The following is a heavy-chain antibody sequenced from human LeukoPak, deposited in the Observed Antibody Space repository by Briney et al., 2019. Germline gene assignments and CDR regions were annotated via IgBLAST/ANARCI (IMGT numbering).Heavy chain of an antibody. D-gene: IGHD3-3*01. Sequence: GGSLRLSCAASGFTLSSYDMSGVRQAPGKGGEGVSDISCRGGSTYYADSVKGRFTISRDNAKNTLYLQMNSLRAEETAVYYCPKEITAPYYDFWSGPWFDYWGQGTLVTVSS. CDR1: GFTLSSYD. J-gene: IGHJ4*02. CDR2: ISCRGGST. CDR3: PKEITAPYYDFWSGPWFDY. V-gene: IGHV3-23*01.